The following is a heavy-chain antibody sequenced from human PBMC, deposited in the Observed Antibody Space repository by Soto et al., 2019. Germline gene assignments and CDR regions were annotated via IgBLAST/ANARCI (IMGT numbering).Heavy chain of an antibody. CDR1: GASISSGRNS. Sequence: QVQLQESGPGLVKPSQTLSLTCTVSGASISSGRNSWSWIRQHPGKGLEWIGDIFYSGSAYYHPALESRVTMSLDTSKTQFSLKLSSLTAAVTAVYYCARGLPSSNYYTPFDPWGQGMLVTVSS. J-gene: IGHJ5*02. V-gene: IGHV4-31*03. CDR2: IFYSGSA. D-gene: IGHD5-12*01. CDR3: ARGLPSSNYYTPFDP.